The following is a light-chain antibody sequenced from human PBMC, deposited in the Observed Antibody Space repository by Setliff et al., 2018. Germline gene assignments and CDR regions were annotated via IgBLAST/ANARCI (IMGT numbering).Light chain of an antibody. CDR2: EVS. J-gene: IGLJ2*01. CDR3: SSYASSSTFVV. Sequence: QSALTQPPSASGSPGQSVTISCTGTGSDVGGYNYVSWYQQHPGKAPKLMIYEVSKRPSGVPDRFSGSKSGNTASLTVSGLQAEDEADYYCSSYASSSTFVVFGGGTKVTVL. CDR1: GSDVGGYNY. V-gene: IGLV2-8*01.